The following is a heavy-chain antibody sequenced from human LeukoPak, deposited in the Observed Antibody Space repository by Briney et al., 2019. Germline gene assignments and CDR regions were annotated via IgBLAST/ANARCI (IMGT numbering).Heavy chain of an antibody. Sequence: GGSLRLSCAASGFAVCSNYMNWVRQAPGKGLEWVSVLYPDGRTYYADSVKGRFTISRDVSKNTLFLQMTSLRAEDTAVYYCAKAKGWYGEGYFDYWGQGTLVTVSS. CDR3: AKAKGWYGEGYFDY. D-gene: IGHD3-10*01. CDR2: LYPDGRT. V-gene: IGHV3-53*01. J-gene: IGHJ4*02. CDR1: GFAVCSNY.